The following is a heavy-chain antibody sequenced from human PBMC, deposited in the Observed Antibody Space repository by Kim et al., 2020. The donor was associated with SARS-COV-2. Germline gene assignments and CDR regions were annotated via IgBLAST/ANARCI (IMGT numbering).Heavy chain of an antibody. CDR2: INTNTGNP. Sequence: ASVKVSCKASGYTFTNYAMNWVRQAPGQGLEWMGWINTNTGNPTYAQGFTGRFVFSLDTSVSTAYLQISSLKAEDTAVYYCARDSCSGARCYVGYNWFDPWGQGTLVTVSS. CDR3: ARDSCSGARCYVGYNWFDP. CDR1: GYTFTNYA. V-gene: IGHV7-4-1*02. J-gene: IGHJ5*02. D-gene: IGHD2-2*01.